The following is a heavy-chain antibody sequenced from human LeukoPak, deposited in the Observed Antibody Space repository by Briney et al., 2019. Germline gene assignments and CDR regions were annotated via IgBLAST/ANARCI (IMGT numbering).Heavy chain of an antibody. V-gene: IGHV3-7*01. CDR1: GFTFSSYW. Sequence: GSLRLSCAASGFTFSSYWMSWVRQAPGKGLEWVANIKQDGSEKYYVDSVKGRFTISKDNAKNTVYLRMNNLRAEDTAVYYCVSFYETYWGRGTLVTVSS. D-gene: IGHD2-2*01. CDR2: IKQDGSEK. J-gene: IGHJ4*02. CDR3: VSFYETY.